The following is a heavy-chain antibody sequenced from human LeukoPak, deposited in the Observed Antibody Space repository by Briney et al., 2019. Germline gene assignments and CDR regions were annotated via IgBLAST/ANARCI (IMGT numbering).Heavy chain of an antibody. CDR3: AREGGSGSYGYDY. CDR1: GFTVSTNY. D-gene: IGHD3-10*01. CDR2: IYSAGST. Sequence: RAGGSLRLSCAASGFTVSTNYISWVRQAPGKGLEWVSVIYSAGSTYYADSVKGRFTISRDNSKNTVYLQMNSLRPDDTAVYYCAREGGSGSYGYDYWGQGTLVTVSS. V-gene: IGHV3-66*02. J-gene: IGHJ4*02.